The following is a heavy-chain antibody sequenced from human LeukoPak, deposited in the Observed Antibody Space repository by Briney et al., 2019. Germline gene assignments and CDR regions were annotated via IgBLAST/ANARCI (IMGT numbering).Heavy chain of an antibody. V-gene: IGHV4-59*01. CDR2: IYYSGST. CDR3: ARLVPAAKNYYYGMDV. D-gene: IGHD2-2*01. J-gene: IGHJ6*04. CDR1: GGSISSYY. Sequence: PSETLSLTCTVSGGSISSYYWSWIRQPPGKGLEWIGYIYYSGSTNYNPSLKSRVTISVDTSKYQFSLKLSSVTAADTAVYYCARLVPAAKNYYYGMDVWGKGTTVTVSS.